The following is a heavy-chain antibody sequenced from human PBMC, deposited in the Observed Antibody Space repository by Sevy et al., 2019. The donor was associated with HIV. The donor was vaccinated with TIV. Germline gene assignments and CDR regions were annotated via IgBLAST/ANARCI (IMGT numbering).Heavy chain of an antibody. CDR2: IYTSGST. V-gene: IGHV4-4*07. Sequence: SETLSLTCTVSGGSISSYYWSWIRQPAGKGLEWIGRIYTSGSTNYNPSLKSRVTMSVDTSKNQFSLKLSSVTAADTAVYYCARDLYRQPTTNDSWSGAPYNWFDPWGQGTLVTVSS. J-gene: IGHJ5*02. CDR1: GGSISSYY. D-gene: IGHD3-3*01. CDR3: ARDLYRQPTTNDSWSGAPYNWFDP.